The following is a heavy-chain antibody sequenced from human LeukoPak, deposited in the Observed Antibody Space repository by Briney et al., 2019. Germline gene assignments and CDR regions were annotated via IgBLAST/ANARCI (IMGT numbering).Heavy chain of an antibody. J-gene: IGHJ4*02. V-gene: IGHV4-30-2*01. Sequence: SETLSLTCAVSGGSISSGDYSWSWIRQPPGKGLEWIGYIYHSGSTYYNPSLKSRVTISVDRSKNQFSLKLSSVTAADTAVYYCARVGYSGYDEEYYFDYWGQGTLVTVSS. D-gene: IGHD5-12*01. CDR1: GGSISSGDYS. CDR3: ARVGYSGYDEEYYFDY. CDR2: IYHSGST.